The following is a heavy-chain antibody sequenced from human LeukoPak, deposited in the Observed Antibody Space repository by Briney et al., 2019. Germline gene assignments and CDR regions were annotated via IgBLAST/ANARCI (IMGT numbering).Heavy chain of an antibody. CDR3: ARCKKNYYDSSGYHGDWFDP. CDR1: GGSISSYY. V-gene: IGHV4-59*05. D-gene: IGHD3-22*01. Sequence: SETLSLTCTVSGGSISSYYWIWIRQPPGKGLEWIGSIYYSGSTYYNPSLKSRVTISVDTSKNQFSLKLSSVTAADTAVYYCARCKKNYYDSSGYHGDWFDPWGQGTLVTVSS. CDR2: IYYSGST. J-gene: IGHJ5*02.